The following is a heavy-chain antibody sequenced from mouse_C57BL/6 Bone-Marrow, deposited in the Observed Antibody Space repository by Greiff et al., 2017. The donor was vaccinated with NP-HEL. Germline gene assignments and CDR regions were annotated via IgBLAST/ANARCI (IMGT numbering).Heavy chain of an antibody. V-gene: IGHV14-3*01. J-gene: IGHJ2*01. D-gene: IGHD1-1*01. CDR3: GDYYYGSSNDY. CDR2: IDPANGNT. Sequence: VQLQQSVAELVRPGASVKLSCTASGFNFTNTYMHWVKQRPEQGLELIGMIDPANGNTKYAPQFQGKAPITADTSSNTAYLQLSRLSSGGPALFYWGDYYYGSSNDYGGKGTTLTVSS. CDR1: GFNFTNTY.